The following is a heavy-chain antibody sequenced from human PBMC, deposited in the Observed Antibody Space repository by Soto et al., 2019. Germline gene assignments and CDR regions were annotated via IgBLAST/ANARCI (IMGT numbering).Heavy chain of an antibody. D-gene: IGHD6-6*01. Sequence: QVQLQESGPGLVKPSQTLSLTCTVSGGSISSGGYYWTWIRQHPEKGLEWIGYNYYSGITYYNPSLKSRVTISLDTSKNQFSLQLSSVTAADTAVYYCARGSSIAGLYYGMDVWGQGTTVTVSS. V-gene: IGHV4-31*03. CDR2: NYYSGIT. J-gene: IGHJ6*02. CDR3: ARGSSIAGLYYGMDV. CDR1: GGSISSGGYY.